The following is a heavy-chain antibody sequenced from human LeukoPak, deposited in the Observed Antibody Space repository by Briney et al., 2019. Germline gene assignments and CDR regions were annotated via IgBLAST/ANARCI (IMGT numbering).Heavy chain of an antibody. Sequence: GGSLRLSCAVSGFTFSDYYMDWVRQAPGKGLEWVSAISGSGGSTYYADSVKGRFTISRDNSKNTLYLQMNSLRAEDTAVYYCAKERTARGSYSPFDYWGQGTLVTVSS. D-gene: IGHD1-26*01. V-gene: IGHV3-23*01. CDR2: ISGSGGST. CDR3: AKERTARGSYSPFDY. J-gene: IGHJ4*02. CDR1: GFTFSDYY.